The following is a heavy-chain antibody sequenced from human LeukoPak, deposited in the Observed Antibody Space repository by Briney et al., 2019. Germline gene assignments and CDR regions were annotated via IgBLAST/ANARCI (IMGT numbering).Heavy chain of an antibody. Sequence: SETLSLTCSVSGSSISTYYWTWTRQSPGKGLEWIGYVYFRGITNYNPSLKNRVTISLDTSKNQISLNMKSVTAADTAIYYCARGWQQVSLDYWGQGTLVTVSP. V-gene: IGHV4-59*01. CDR2: VYFRGIT. CDR1: GSSISTYY. CDR3: ARGWQQVSLDY. J-gene: IGHJ4*02. D-gene: IGHD6-13*01.